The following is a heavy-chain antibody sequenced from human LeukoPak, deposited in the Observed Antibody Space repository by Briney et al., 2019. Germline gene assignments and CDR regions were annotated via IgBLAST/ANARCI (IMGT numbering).Heavy chain of an antibody. Sequence: ASVKVSCKASGYTFTGYYMHWVRQAPGQGLEWIGWINPNSGGTNYAQKFQGRVTMTRDTSISTAYMELSRLRSDDTAVYYCARGLLWFGEFLGGAFDIWGQGTMVTVSS. CDR1: GYTFTGYY. D-gene: IGHD3-10*01. CDR3: ARGLLWFGEFLGGAFDI. V-gene: IGHV1-2*02. J-gene: IGHJ3*02. CDR2: INPNSGGT.